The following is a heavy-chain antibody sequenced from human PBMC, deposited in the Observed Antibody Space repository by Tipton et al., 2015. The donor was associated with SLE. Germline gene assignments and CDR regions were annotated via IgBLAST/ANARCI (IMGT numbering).Heavy chain of an antibody. Sequence: TLSLTCTVSGGSIRNYFWHWIRQSPGKGLEWIGYVYDSGTTKYNPSLKSRLTISVDTSKSHFSLKLTSVTAADTAIYYCARGSRWFDDFWSGYPLGNWFDPWGQGTLVTVSS. J-gene: IGHJ5*02. CDR1: GGSIRNYF. CDR2: VYDSGTT. D-gene: IGHD3-3*01. CDR3: ARGSRWFDDFWSGYPLGNWFDP. V-gene: IGHV4-59*07.